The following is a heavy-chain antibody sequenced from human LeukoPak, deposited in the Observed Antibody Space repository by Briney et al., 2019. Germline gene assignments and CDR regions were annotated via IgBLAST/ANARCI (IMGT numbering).Heavy chain of an antibody. CDR1: GFTLSSYA. Sequence: GRSLRLSCAVSGFTLSSYAVHWVRQASGKGLEWVAVMSYGGSDKYYADSVKGRFAISRDNSKNTLYLQMNGLRTEDTAMYYCARDWSRGVGNYSFDLWGQGTLVTVSS. CDR2: MSYGGSDK. J-gene: IGHJ4*02. D-gene: IGHD3-10*01. CDR3: ARDWSRGVGNYSFDL. V-gene: IGHV3-30*09.